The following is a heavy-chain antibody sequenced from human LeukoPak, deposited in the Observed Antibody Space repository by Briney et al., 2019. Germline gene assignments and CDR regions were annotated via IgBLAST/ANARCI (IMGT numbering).Heavy chain of an antibody. D-gene: IGHD2-15*01. CDR3: ARDFFHGHCSGLTCFLLDS. CDR2: IYPSGGTT. CDR1: GYTFTMYY. Sequence: ASVKVSCKASGYTFTMYYIHWVRQAPRQGLEWMGMIYPSGGTTTYAEKFQGRLTMTTDTSTNTAYMELRSLRPDDTAVYYCARDFFHGHCSGLTCFLLDSWGQGSLVAVSS. J-gene: IGHJ4*02. V-gene: IGHV1-46*01.